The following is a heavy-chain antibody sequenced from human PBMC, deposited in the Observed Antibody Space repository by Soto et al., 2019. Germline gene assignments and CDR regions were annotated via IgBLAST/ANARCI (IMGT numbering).Heavy chain of an antibody. CDR2: ISAYTGNT. CDR3: ARRWTAGEIDY. CDR1: GYIFNSFG. Sequence: ASVKVSCKASGYIFNSFGISWVRQAPGQGLEWMGWISAYTGNTKYAQNFQGRVTMTTDTSTSTAYMELRSLRSDDTAVYYCARRWTAGEIDYWGQGTLVTVSS. V-gene: IGHV1-18*01. J-gene: IGHJ4*02. D-gene: IGHD3-16*01.